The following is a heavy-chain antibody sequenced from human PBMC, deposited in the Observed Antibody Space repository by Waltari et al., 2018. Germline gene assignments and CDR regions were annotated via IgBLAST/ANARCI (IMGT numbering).Heavy chain of an antibody. CDR3: ATLDTYGGNSGAAFDI. J-gene: IGHJ3*02. D-gene: IGHD4-17*01. V-gene: IGHV1-46*01. CDR2: INPSGGST. CDR1: GYTFTSYY. Sequence: QVQLVQSGAEVKKPGASVKVSCKASGYTFTSYYMHWVRQAPGQGLEWMGIINPSGGSTSYAQKFHGRVTMTRDTSTSTVYMELSSLRSEDTAVYYCATLDTYGGNSGAAFDIWGQGTMVTVSS.